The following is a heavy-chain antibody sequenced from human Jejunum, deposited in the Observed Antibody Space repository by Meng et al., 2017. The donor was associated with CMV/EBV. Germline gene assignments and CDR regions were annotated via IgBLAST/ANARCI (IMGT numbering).Heavy chain of an antibody. V-gene: IGHV3-74*01. Sequence: AASGFTFSTPWMHWVRQAPGKGLVWVSRITPDGSSTSYADSVKGRFTISRDNAKNTLYLQMNSLRAEDTAVYYCVRLNTLTPFDYWGQGTLVTVSS. CDR3: VRLNTLTPFDY. CDR2: ITPDGSST. J-gene: IGHJ4*02. CDR1: GFTFSTPW. D-gene: IGHD3-9*01.